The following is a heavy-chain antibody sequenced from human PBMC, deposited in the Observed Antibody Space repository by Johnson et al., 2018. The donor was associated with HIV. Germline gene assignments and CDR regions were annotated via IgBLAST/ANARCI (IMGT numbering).Heavy chain of an antibody. CDR3: ARARAGDAFDI. CDR2: INWNGDTT. D-gene: IGHD6-19*01. CDR1: EFIFDDYG. J-gene: IGHJ3*02. V-gene: IGHV3-20*04. Sequence: VQLVESGGGVVRPGGSLRLSCTTSEFIFDDYGMSWVRQAPGKGLEWVSGINWNGDTTAYADSVKGRFTISRDNSKNTLYLQMNSLRAEDTAVYYCARARAGDAFDIWGQGTMVTVSS.